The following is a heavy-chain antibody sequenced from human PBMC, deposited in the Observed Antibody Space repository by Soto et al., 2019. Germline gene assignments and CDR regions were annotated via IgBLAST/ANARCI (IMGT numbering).Heavy chain of an antibody. V-gene: IGHV4-39*01. CDR1: GGSISSSSYY. CDR2: IYYSGST. Sequence: SETLSLTCTVSGGSISSSSYYWGWIRQPPGKGLEWIGSIYYSGSTYYTPSLQSRVAISVDTSKNQFSLKLNSVTAADTAVYYCARRTVNIRTFYSGLKTHCFDYWGQGTLVTVSS. D-gene: IGHD6-19*01. J-gene: IGHJ4*02. CDR3: ARRTVNIRTFYSGLKTHCFDY.